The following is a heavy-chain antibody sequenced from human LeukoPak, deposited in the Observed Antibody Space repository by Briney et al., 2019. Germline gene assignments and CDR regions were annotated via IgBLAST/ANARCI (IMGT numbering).Heavy chain of an antibody. D-gene: IGHD2-15*01. CDR3: ARVGYCSGGSCYPVAGYFDY. CDR2: ISSSGGTI. Sequence: GGSLRLSCAASGFTFSSYGMNWVRQAPGKGLEWVSYISSSGGTIYYADSVKGRFTISRDNAKNSLYLQMNSLRAEDTAVYYCARVGYCSGGSCYPVAGYFDYWGQGTLVTVSS. CDR1: GFTFSSYG. J-gene: IGHJ4*02. V-gene: IGHV3-48*03.